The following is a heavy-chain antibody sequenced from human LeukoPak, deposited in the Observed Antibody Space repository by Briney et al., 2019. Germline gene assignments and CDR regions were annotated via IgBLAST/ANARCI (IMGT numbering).Heavy chain of an antibody. D-gene: IGHD5-18*01. CDR3: ARDFSYGSGFDY. CDR2: ISNGGSI. J-gene: IGHJ4*02. CDR1: GFSIGSYA. Sequence: GGSLRLSCAASGFSIGSYALHWVRQAPGKGLQYVSGISNGGSIDYANSVKGRFTISRDNSKNTLYLQMGSLRPEDMAVYYCARDFSYGSGFDYWGQGILVTVSS. V-gene: IGHV3-64*01.